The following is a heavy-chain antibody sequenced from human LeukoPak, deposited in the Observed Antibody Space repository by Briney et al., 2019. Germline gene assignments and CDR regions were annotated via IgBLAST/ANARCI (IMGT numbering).Heavy chain of an antibody. CDR3: AGHSGSYAYYYYYGMDV. V-gene: IGHV3-23*01. J-gene: IGHJ6*02. CDR2: ISGSGGST. D-gene: IGHD1-26*01. CDR1: GFTFSIYA. Sequence: PGGSLRLSCAAYGFTFSIYAMSWVRQAPGKGLEWVSAISGSGGSTYYADSVKGRFTISRDNSKNTLYLQMNSLRAEDTAVYYCAGHSGSYAYYYYYGMDVWGQGTTVTVSS.